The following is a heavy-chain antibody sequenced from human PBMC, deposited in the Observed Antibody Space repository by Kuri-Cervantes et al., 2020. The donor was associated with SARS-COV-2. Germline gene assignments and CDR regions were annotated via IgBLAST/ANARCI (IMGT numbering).Heavy chain of an antibody. CDR2: IYHSGST. V-gene: IGHV4-4*02. CDR3: ARDSETLSGYYTGIDY. Sequence: SETLSLTCAVSGGSISSSNWWSWVRQPPGKGLEWIGEIYHSGSTNYNPSLKSRVTISVDKSKNQFSLKLSSVTAADTAVYYCARDSETLSGYYTGIDYWGQGTLVTVSS. J-gene: IGHJ4*02. CDR1: GGSISSSNW. D-gene: IGHD3-3*01.